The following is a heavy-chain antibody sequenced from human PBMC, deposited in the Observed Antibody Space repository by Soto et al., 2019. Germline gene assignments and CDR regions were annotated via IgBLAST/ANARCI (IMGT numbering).Heavy chain of an antibody. Sequence: QVQLAESGGGVVQPGRSLRLSCEASGFTLSSYPMHWVRQAPGKGLEWMAIIADDGGSEHYAASVKGRFTISRDNSKNTLFLHMSSLTPEDTATYFCARACSSSWYFDWYFDLWGRGTLVSVSS. J-gene: IGHJ2*01. CDR1: GFTLSSYP. CDR3: ARACSSSWYFDWYFDL. CDR2: IADDGGSE. V-gene: IGHV3-30-3*01. D-gene: IGHD6-13*01.